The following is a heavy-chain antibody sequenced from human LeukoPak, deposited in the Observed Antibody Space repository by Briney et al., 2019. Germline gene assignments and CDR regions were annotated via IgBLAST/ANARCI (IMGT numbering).Heavy chain of an antibody. D-gene: IGHD1-14*01. Sequence: ASVKVSCQASGYTFSNYVLTWVRQAPGQGLKWMGWISVYNDNAIYAQKFEGRVTMTTDTSTSTGYMELRSLRFDDTAVYYCARSGPKDWALDYSGRGTLVSVSS. CDR1: GYTFSNYV. CDR2: ISVYNDNA. V-gene: IGHV1-18*01. CDR3: ARSGPKDWALDY. J-gene: IGHJ4*02.